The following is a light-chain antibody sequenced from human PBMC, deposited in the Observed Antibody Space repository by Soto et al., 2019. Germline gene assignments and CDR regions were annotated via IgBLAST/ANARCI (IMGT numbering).Light chain of an antibody. V-gene: IGLV2-11*01. J-gene: IGLJ1*01. Sequence: QSALTQPRSASGSPGQSITISCTGTSRDVGGYNYVSWYQQHPAKAPKLIIFDVSKRPSGVPNRFSGSKSGNTASLTISGLRAEDEPDYYCCSYVGRNTYVFGTGTKLTVL. CDR3: CSYVGRNTYV. CDR2: DVS. CDR1: SRDVGGYNY.